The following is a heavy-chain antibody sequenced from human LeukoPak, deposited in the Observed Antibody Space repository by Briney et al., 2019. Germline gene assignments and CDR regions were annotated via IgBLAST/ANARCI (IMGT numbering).Heavy chain of an antibody. J-gene: IGHJ6*03. Sequence: SETLTLTCAVYGGSFSGYYWSWIRQPPGKGLEWIGEINHSGSTNYNPSLKSRVTISVDTSKNQFSLKLSSVSAADTAVYYCARGHSIEPYYYYYFIDVGGKGTTVTVSS. CDR1: GGSFSGYY. V-gene: IGHV4-34*01. D-gene: IGHD4-11*01. CDR3: ARGHSIEPYYYYYFIDV. CDR2: INHSGST.